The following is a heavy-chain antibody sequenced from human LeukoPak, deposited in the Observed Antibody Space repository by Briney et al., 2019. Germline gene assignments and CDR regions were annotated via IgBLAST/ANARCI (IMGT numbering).Heavy chain of an antibody. CDR3: ARGGDPDYAGGWFDP. CDR2: IYYSGST. V-gene: IGHV4-59*01. D-gene: IGHD4-17*01. Sequence: PSEALSLTRTVSGGSISSYYWSWIWQPPGKGLEWIGYIYYSGSTNYNPSLKSRVTISVDTSKNQFSLKLSSVTAADTAVYYCARGGDPDYAGGWFDPWGQGTLVTVSS. J-gene: IGHJ5*02. CDR1: GGSISSYY.